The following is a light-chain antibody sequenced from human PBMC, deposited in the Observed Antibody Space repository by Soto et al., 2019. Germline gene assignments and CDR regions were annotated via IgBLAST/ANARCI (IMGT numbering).Light chain of an antibody. J-gene: IGKJ1*01. CDR2: DAS. CDR3: QQSYSSPPT. V-gene: IGKV1-5*01. Sequence: IQMTQYPSTLSASVGDRVSITCRASQSISGWLAWYQQKPGKAPKLLIYDASTLESGVPSRFSGSGSGTEFTLTISSLQPEDFATYYCQQSYSSPPTFGQGTKVDI. CDR1: QSISGW.